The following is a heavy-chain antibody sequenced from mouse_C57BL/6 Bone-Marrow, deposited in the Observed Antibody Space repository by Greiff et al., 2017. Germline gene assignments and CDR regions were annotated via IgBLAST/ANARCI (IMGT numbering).Heavy chain of an antibody. CDR3: AREGTTVVAHWYFDV. V-gene: IGHV1-80*01. CDR2: IYPGDGDT. J-gene: IGHJ1*03. Sequence: QVHVKQSGAELVKPGASVKISCKASGYAFSSYWMNWVKQRPGKGLEWIGQIYPGDGDTNYNGKFKGKAKLTAEKSSSTAYMQLSSLTSEDSAVYFCAREGTTVVAHWYFDVWGTGTTVTVSS. CDR1: GYAFSSYW. D-gene: IGHD1-1*01.